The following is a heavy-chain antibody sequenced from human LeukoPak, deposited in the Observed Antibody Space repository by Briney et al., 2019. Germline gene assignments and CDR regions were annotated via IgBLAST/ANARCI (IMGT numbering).Heavy chain of an antibody. J-gene: IGHJ4*02. CDR3: ARDPTQWLRYGHFDY. V-gene: IGHV3-23*01. Sequence: GGSLRLSCAASGFTFSSYAMSWVRQAPGKGLEWVSAISGSGGSTYYAYSVKGRFTISRENSKNTLYLQMNSLRAEDTAVYYCARDPTQWLRYGHFDYWGQGTLVTVSS. D-gene: IGHD5-12*01. CDR1: GFTFSSYA. CDR2: ISGSGGST.